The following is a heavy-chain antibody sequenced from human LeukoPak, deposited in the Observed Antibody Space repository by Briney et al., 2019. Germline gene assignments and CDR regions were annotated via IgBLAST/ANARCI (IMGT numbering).Heavy chain of an antibody. Sequence: GGSLRLSCAASGFTFSSYAMSWVRQAPGKGLEWVSAISGSGGSTYYADSVKGRFTISRDNSKNTLYLQMNSLRAEDTAVYYCARDSRSNSSSYYFDYWGQGTLVTVSS. CDR2: ISGSGGST. J-gene: IGHJ4*02. V-gene: IGHV3-23*01. D-gene: IGHD6-6*01. CDR1: GFTFSSYA. CDR3: ARDSRSNSSSYYFDY.